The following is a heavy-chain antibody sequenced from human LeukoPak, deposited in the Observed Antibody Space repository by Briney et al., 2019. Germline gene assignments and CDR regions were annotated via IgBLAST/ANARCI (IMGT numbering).Heavy chain of an antibody. D-gene: IGHD3-9*01. J-gene: IGHJ6*02. V-gene: IGHV3-23*01. CDR1: GVTFSNYA. Sequence: GGSLRLSCAASGVTFSNYAMRWVRQAPGKGLEWVSTITSTGDSTYYADSVKGRFTISRDNSKNTLYLQMNSLRAEDTAVYYCAKVLRYFMDVWGQGTTVTVSS. CDR3: AKVLRYFMDV. CDR2: ITSTGDST.